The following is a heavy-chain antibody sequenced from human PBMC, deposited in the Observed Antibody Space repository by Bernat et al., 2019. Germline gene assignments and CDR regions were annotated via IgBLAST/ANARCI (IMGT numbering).Heavy chain of an antibody. Sequence: QLQLQESGPGLVKPSETLSLTCTVSGGSISSSGYYWAWIRQPPGKGLEWIGNIFFGGSTYYNPSLKSRVTISVDTSKNQFSLKLSSVTAADTAVYYCARHWYNWNGDYWGQGTLVTVSS. V-gene: IGHV4-39*01. J-gene: IGHJ4*02. CDR3: ARHWYNWNGDY. CDR1: GGSISSSGYY. D-gene: IGHD1-20*01. CDR2: IFFGGST.